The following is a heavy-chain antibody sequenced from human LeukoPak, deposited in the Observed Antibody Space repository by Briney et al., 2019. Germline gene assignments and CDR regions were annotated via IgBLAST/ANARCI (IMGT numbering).Heavy chain of an antibody. CDR2: IKHSGST. V-gene: IGHV4-34*01. CDR1: GGSFSGYY. J-gene: IGHJ4*02. CDR3: ARGQWGGYFDY. Sequence: PSETLSLTCAVYGGSFSGYYWSWIRQPPGKGLEWIGEIKHSGSTNYNPSLKSRVTISVDTSKNQFSLKLSSVTAADTAVYYCARGQWGGYFDYWGQGTLVTVSS. D-gene: IGHD1-26*01.